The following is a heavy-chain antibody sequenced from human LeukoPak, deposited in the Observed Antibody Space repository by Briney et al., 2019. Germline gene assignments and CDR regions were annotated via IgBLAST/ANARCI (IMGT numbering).Heavy chain of an antibody. CDR3: ARGPHYGDRVDYLGS. J-gene: IGHJ4*02. CDR2: ITPNADRT. V-gene: IGHV3-23*01. Sequence: GGSLRLSCAASGFTFGSYGMSWVRQAPGKGLEWVSFITPNADRTSYADSVEGRFTISRDNPRNTLYMQMNSLSADDTAVYYCARGPHYGDRVDYLGSWGQGTKVTVSS. CDR1: GFTFGSYG. D-gene: IGHD4-17*01.